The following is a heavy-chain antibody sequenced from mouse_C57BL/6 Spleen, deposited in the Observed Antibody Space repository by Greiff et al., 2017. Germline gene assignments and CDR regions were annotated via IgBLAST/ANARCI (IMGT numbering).Heavy chain of an antibody. CDR2: IDPEDGDT. CDR3: TTWRGITTVVADY. D-gene: IGHD1-1*01. Sequence: VHVKQSGAELVRPGASVKLSCTASGFNIKDYYMHWVKQRPEQGLEWIGRIDPEDGDTEYAPKFQGKATMTADTSSNTAYLQLSSLTSEDTAVYYCTTWRGITTVVADYWGQGTTLTVSS. CDR1: GFNIKDYY. V-gene: IGHV14-1*01. J-gene: IGHJ2*01.